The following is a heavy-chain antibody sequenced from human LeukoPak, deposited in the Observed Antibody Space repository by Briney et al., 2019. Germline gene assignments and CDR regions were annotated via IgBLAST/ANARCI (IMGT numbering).Heavy chain of an antibody. J-gene: IGHJ4*02. CDR3: ANGYSYGDEMSTWYY. CDR1: GFTFSSYE. D-gene: IGHD5-18*01. CDR2: ISSSGSTI. Sequence: PGGSLRLSCAASGFTFSSYEMNWVRQAPGKGLEWVSYISSSGSTIYYADSVKGRFTISRDNAKNSLYLQMNSLRAEDTAVYYCANGYSYGDEMSTWYYWGQGTLVTVSS. V-gene: IGHV3-48*03.